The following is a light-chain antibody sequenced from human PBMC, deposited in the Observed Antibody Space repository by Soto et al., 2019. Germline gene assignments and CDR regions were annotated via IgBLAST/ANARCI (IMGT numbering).Light chain of an antibody. CDR2: GAS. V-gene: IGKV1-39*01. Sequence: DIQMTQSPSSLSASVGDRVTITCRASQSVRTYLNWYHQKPGKAPNLLIYGASSLQSGVPSRFSGSGSGTDFALTISSLQPEDFATYYCQQSSSTLWTFGQGTKVEIK. CDR1: QSVRTY. CDR3: QQSSSTLWT. J-gene: IGKJ1*01.